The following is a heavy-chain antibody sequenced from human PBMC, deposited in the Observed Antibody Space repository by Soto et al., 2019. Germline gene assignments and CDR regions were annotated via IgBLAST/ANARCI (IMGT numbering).Heavy chain of an antibody. D-gene: IGHD3-10*01. CDR1: GYTFTNYA. Sequence: QVQLVQSGAEVKKPGASVKVSCKASGYTFTNYAISWVRQAPGQGLEWMGWISAYNGNTNYAQKPQGRVNMTPDTSTSTAHMELGSLRSDDTGVYYCARKLPPIDYWGQGTLVTVSS. J-gene: IGHJ4*02. CDR3: ARKLPPIDY. CDR2: ISAYNGNT. V-gene: IGHV1-18*01.